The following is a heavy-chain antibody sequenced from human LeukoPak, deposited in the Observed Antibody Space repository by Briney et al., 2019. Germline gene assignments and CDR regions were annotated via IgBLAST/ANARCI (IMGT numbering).Heavy chain of an antibody. CDR1: GFTFNNYN. V-gene: IGHV3-21*01. D-gene: IGHD6-19*01. J-gene: IGHJ6*02. CDR2: ISSSSSYI. CDR3: ATEYSSGWSDLGYYYGMDV. Sequence: GGSLRLSCAASGFTFNNYNMNWVRQAPGKGLEWVSSISSSSSYIYYADSVKGRFTISRDNAKNPLYLQMNSLRAEDTAVYYCATEYSSGWSDLGYYYGMDVWGQGTTVTVSS.